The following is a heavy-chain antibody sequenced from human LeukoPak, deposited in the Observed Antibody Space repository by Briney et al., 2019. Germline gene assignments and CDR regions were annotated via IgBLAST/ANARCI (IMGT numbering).Heavy chain of an antibody. J-gene: IGHJ4*02. V-gene: IGHV4-30-4*08. CDR1: GGSISSGGYY. D-gene: IGHD3-22*01. Sequence: PSETLSLTYTVSGGSISSGGYYWSWIRQHPGKGLEWIGYIYYSGSTYYNPSLKSRVTISVDTSKNQFSLKLSSVTAADTAVYYCARGLDYDSSGYYFSPVGEYFDYWGQGTLVTVSS. CDR2: IYYSGST. CDR3: ARGLDYDSSGYYFSPVGEYFDY.